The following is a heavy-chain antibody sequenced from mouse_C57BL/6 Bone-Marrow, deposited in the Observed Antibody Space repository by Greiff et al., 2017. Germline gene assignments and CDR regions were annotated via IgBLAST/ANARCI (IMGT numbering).Heavy chain of an antibody. CDR1: GFTFSSYG. CDR2: ISSGGSYT. D-gene: IGHD1-1*01. J-gene: IGHJ4*01. CDR3: ARPSPDDYGSSYEDDYYAMDY. Sequence: DVMLVESGGDLVKPGGSLKLSCAASGFTFSSYGMSWVRQTPDKRLEWVATISSGGSYTYYPDSVKGRFTISRDNAKNTLYLQMSSLKSEDTAMYYCARPSPDDYGSSYEDDYYAMDYWGQGTSVTVSS. V-gene: IGHV5-6*02.